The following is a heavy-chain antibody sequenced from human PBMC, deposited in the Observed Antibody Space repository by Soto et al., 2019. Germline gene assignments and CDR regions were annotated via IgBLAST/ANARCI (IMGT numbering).Heavy chain of an antibody. Sequence: QVPLVQSGAEVKKPGASVILSCKASGYTFTSYDINWVRQATGQGLEWMGWMNPNSGNTGYAQKFQGRVTMTRNTSISTAYMELSSLKSEDTALYYCARGNYYGSGSYYWFDPWGQGTLVTVSS. CDR3: ARGNYYGSGSYYWFDP. V-gene: IGHV1-8*01. J-gene: IGHJ5*02. CDR2: MNPNSGNT. CDR1: GYTFTSYD. D-gene: IGHD3-10*01.